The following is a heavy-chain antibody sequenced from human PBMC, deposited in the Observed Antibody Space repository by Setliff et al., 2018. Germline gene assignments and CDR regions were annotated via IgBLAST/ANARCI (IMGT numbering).Heavy chain of an antibody. CDR1: SGSISSDNYY. Sequence: SETLSLTCTVSSGSISSDNYYWGWIRQPPGKGLEWIGTLSYNGNAYYTPSLKSRVTISIDTSKNQFSLKLSSVTAADTAVYYCASHTIAMSTMITYFDYWGQGTLVTVSS. D-gene: IGHD3-22*01. CDR3: ASHTIAMSTMITYFDY. CDR2: LSYNGNA. J-gene: IGHJ4*02. V-gene: IGHV4-39*01.